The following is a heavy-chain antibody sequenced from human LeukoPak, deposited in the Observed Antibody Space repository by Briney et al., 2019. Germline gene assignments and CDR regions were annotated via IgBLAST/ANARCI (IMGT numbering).Heavy chain of an antibody. CDR1: GGSISSYY. J-gene: IGHJ2*01. CDR3: ARVRLWYFDL. Sequence: PSETLSLTCTVAGGSISSYYWSWIRQPAGKGLEWIGRIYTSGSTNYNPSLKSRVTMSVDTSRNQFSLKLSSVSAADPAVYYCARVRLWYFDLWGRGTLVTVSS. V-gene: IGHV4-4*07. CDR2: IYTSGST.